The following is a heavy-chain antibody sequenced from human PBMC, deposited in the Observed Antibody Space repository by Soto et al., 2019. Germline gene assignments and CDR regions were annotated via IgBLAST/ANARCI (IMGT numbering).Heavy chain of an antibody. D-gene: IGHD3-3*01. CDR2: INPNSGAT. J-gene: IGHJ5*02. V-gene: IGHV1-2*02. Sequence: QVQLVQSGAEVKKPGASVKVSCRASGYTFTGYFMHWVRQAPGQELEWMGWINPNSGATKYAQKFQGRVTLSRDTSIRTAYMELSDLRSDDTAVYYCARGGGTILAPLPWGQGTLVTVSS. CDR1: GYTFTGYF. CDR3: ARGGGTILAPLP.